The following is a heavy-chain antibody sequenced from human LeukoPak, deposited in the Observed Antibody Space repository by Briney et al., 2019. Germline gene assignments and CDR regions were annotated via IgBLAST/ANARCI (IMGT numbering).Heavy chain of an antibody. CDR1: GGSISSYY. CDR3: ARLVVGVTTSGLDI. J-gene: IGHJ3*02. CDR2: IYYSGST. D-gene: IGHD1-26*01. V-gene: IGHV4-59*01. Sequence: SETLSLTCTVSGGSISSYYWSWIRQPPGKGLEWIGYIYYSGSTNYNPSLKSRVTISVDTSKNQFSLKLSSVTAADTAVYYCARLVVGVTTSGLDIWGQGTMVTVSS.